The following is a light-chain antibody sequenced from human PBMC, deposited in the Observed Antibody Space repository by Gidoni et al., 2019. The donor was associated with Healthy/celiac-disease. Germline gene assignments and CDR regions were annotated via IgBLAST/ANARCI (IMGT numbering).Light chain of an antibody. CDR3: CSYAGSSTLV. Sequence: QSALTQPAYVSGSPEQSITISCPGTSSDVGSYNLVSCYQQHPVKAPKHMIYEGSKRPSGVSNRFSVSKSGNTASLTISGIQAEDEADYYCCSYAGSSTLVFGGGTKLTVL. J-gene: IGLJ2*01. CDR2: EGS. V-gene: IGLV2-23*01. CDR1: SSDVGSYNL.